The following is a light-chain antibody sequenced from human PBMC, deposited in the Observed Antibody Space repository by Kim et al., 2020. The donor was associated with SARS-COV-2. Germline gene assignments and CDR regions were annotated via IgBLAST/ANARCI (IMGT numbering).Light chain of an antibody. CDR3: LLYYGGAYV. CDR1: TGAATTGYW. J-gene: IGLJ1*01. Sequence: PGGAAPPTFPSSTGAATTGYWPKWFQQKPEQAPRALIYSADSKHSWTPARFSGSLLGGKAVLTLSGVQPEDEADYYCLLYYGGAYVFGSGTKVTVL. CDR2: SAD. V-gene: IGLV7-43*01.